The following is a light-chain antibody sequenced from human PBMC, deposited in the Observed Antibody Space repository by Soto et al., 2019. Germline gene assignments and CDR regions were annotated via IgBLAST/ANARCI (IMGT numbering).Light chain of an antibody. J-gene: IGKJ2*01. CDR2: GAS. CDR3: QQYGSSPYT. CDR1: QSVGNF. V-gene: IGKV3-20*01. Sequence: DIVLTQSPGTLSLSPGERAALSCRASQSVGNFLAWYQQKPGQAPRLVISGASRRASGIPDRFSGSGAGTDFTLTISRLQPEDLSVYYCQQYGSSPYTFGQGTKLDLK.